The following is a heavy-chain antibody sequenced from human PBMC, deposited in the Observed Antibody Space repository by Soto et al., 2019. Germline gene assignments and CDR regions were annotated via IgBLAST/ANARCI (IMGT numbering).Heavy chain of an antibody. D-gene: IGHD6-13*01. J-gene: IGHJ4*02. CDR1: GFTLTTYG. V-gene: IGHV3-30*18. Sequence: GGSLRLSCAASGFTLTTYGMHWVRQAPGKGLEWVAAMSYDGTKEYYADSVKGRFTISRDSSRNTLFLQLNSLRAEDTAVYYCAKEFGSTWIDHWGEGTLVTVS. CDR2: MSYDGTKE. CDR3: AKEFGSTWIDH.